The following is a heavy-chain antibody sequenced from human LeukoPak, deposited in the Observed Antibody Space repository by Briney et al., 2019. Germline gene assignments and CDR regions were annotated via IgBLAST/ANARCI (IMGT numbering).Heavy chain of an antibody. CDR3: ARGRVYYYYMDV. V-gene: IGHV4-34*01. CDR2: INHGGST. Sequence: SEILSLTCAVYGGSFSGYYWGWIRQPPGKGLDWIGEINHGGSTNYNPSLKSRVTISVDTSKNQFSLKLSSVTAADTAVYYCARGRVYYYYMDVWGKGTTVTVSS. J-gene: IGHJ6*03. CDR1: GGSFSGYY.